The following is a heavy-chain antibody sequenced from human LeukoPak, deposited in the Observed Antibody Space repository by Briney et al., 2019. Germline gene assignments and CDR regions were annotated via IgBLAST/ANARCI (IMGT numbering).Heavy chain of an antibody. Sequence: GGSLRLSCVSSGFTIGTAWMSWVRKAPGKGLEWLGHIKSEGEGATTDYAAPAKGRFAISRDDSKNMIYLQMSSLKIDDTAIYYCIAHFPYFYGFDVWGKGTTVTVSS. D-gene: IGHD3-3*02. CDR2: IKSEGEGATT. CDR3: IAHFPYFYGFDV. J-gene: IGHJ6*04. V-gene: IGHV3-15*01. CDR1: GFTIGTAW.